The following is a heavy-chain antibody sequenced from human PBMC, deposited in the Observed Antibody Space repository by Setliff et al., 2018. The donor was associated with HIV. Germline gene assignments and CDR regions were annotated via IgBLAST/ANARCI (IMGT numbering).Heavy chain of an antibody. Sequence: SETRSLTCTVSGASIRSQYWSWIRKPPGKGLEWIGYISYSGSTNYNPSLESRVAMSVDTSKQQFSLEVSSVTAADTAVYYCARTRGYSYGTLAGFDYWGRGSLV. CDR1: GASIRSQY. J-gene: IGHJ4*01. CDR2: ISYSGST. V-gene: IGHV4-59*11. D-gene: IGHD5-18*01. CDR3: ARTRGYSYGTLAGFDY.